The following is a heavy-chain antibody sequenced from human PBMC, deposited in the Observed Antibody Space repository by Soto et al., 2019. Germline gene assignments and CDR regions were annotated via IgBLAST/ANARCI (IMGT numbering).Heavy chain of an antibody. V-gene: IGHV3-48*03. CDR3: ARRFKDYYLAMDV. CDR1: GFSFSSYE. J-gene: IGHJ6*02. CDR2: ITSSGNVI. Sequence: PGGSLRLSCAASGFSFSSYEMHWVRQAPGKGLEWVSYITSSGNVINYAGSVKGRFTISRDNANNSLYLQMSSLRAEDTAVYYCARRFKDYYLAMDVWGQGTTVTVSS. D-gene: IGHD3-3*01.